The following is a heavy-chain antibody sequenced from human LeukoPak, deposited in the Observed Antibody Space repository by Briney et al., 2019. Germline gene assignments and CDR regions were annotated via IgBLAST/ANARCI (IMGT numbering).Heavy chain of an antibody. CDR2: VSGYNGNT. Sequence: ASVKVSCKASGYTFTRYGISWVRQAPGQGLEWVGWVSGYNGNTKFAQKVQGRVTMTTDTSTSTAYMDLRSLRSDDTAVYYCARDLKGYSYGPLGYFDLWGRGTLVTVSS. V-gene: IGHV1-18*01. CDR3: ARDLKGYSYGPLGYFDL. D-gene: IGHD5-18*01. J-gene: IGHJ2*01. CDR1: GYTFTRYG.